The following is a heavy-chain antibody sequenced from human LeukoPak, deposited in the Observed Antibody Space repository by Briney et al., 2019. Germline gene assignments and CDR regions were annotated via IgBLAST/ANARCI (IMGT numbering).Heavy chain of an antibody. V-gene: IGHV3-21*01. CDR2: ISSCSSYI. CDR3: ARDPSLYCSSTSCSGADY. CDR1: GFTFSSYS. Sequence: GGSLRLSCAASGFTFSSYSMTWVRQAPGKGLEWVSSISSCSSYIYYADSVKGRFTISRDNAKNSLYLQMNSLRAEDTAVYYCARDPSLYCSSTSCSGADYWGQGTLVTVSS. J-gene: IGHJ4*02. D-gene: IGHD2-2*01.